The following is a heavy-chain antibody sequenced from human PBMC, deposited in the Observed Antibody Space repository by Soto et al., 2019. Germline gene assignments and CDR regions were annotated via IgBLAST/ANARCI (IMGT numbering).Heavy chain of an antibody. CDR2: ISSSGTYT. Sequence: QVQLVESGGGLVKPGGSLRLSCAASGFTFSDYYMSWIRQAPGKGLAWVSYISSSGTYTNYADSVKGRFTISRDNAKNSLYLRVNSLRAEDTAVYYCARDRRGIAAAGSHFDYWGQGTLVTVSS. D-gene: IGHD6-13*01. V-gene: IGHV3-11*05. CDR1: GFTFSDYY. J-gene: IGHJ4*02. CDR3: ARDRRGIAAAGSHFDY.